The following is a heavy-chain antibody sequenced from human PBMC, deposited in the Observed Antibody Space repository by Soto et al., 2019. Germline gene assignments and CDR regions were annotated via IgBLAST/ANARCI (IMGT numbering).Heavy chain of an antibody. CDR3: ARDRRGMIAAAAYYYYYYGMDV. V-gene: IGHV1-2*02. Sequence: ASVKVSCKASGYTFTGYYMHWVRQAPGQGLEWMGWINPNSGGTNYAQKFQGRVTMTRDTSISTAYMELSRLRSDDTAVYYCARDRRGMIAAAAYYYYYYGMDVWGQGTTVTVSS. J-gene: IGHJ6*02. CDR1: GYTFTGYY. CDR2: INPNSGGT. D-gene: IGHD6-13*01.